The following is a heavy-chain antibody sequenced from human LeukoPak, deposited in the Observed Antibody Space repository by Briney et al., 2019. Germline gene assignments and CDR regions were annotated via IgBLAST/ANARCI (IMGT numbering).Heavy chain of an antibody. D-gene: IGHD3-16*02. J-gene: IGHJ4*02. CDR1: GGSFSGYY. CDR3: ARANNDYVWGSYRPAFDY. Sequence: SETLSLTCAVYGGSFSGYYWSWIRQPPGKGLEWIGEINHSGSTNYNPSLKSRVTISVDTSKNQFSLKLSSVTAADTAVYYCARANNDYVWGSYRPAFDYWGQGTLLTVSS. V-gene: IGHV4-34*01. CDR2: INHSGST.